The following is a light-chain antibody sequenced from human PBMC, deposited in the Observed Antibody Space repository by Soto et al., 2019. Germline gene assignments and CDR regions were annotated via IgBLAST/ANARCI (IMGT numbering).Light chain of an antibody. J-gene: IGKJ5*01. Sequence: DIQMTQSPSSLSASVGDRVTITCRASQSISSYLNWYQQKPGKAPKLLIYAASSLQSGVPSRFSGSGSGTDFTLTISSLQPEDFATYYCQQSYSTSITFGQGTXLDIK. CDR2: AAS. CDR3: QQSYSTSIT. V-gene: IGKV1-39*01. CDR1: QSISSY.